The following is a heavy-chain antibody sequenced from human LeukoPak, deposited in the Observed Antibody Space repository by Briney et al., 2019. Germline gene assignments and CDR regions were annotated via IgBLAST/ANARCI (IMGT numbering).Heavy chain of an antibody. D-gene: IGHD3-3*01. V-gene: IGHV3-7*01. CDR2: IKEDGSEK. CDR1: GFTFSHHW. J-gene: IGHJ4*02. Sequence: GGSLRLSCTASGFTFSHHWMTWVRQAPGKGLEWVANIKEDGSEKDYVDSAKGRFTISRDNGKNSLYLQMNSLRGEDTAVYYCARLNWNYADYWGQGTLVTVST. CDR3: ARLNWNYADY.